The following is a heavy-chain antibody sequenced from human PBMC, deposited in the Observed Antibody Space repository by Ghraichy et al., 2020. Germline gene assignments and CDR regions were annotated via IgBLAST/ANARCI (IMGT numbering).Heavy chain of an antibody. CDR2: INHSGST. Sequence: SETLSLTCAVYGGSFSGYYWSWIRQPPGKGLEWIGEINHSGSTNYNPSLKSRVTISVDTSKNQFSLKLSSVTAADTAVYYCARGHHDFWSGYFYFDYWGQGTLVTVSS. CDR1: GGSFSGYY. D-gene: IGHD3-3*01. CDR3: ARGHHDFWSGYFYFDY. J-gene: IGHJ4*02. V-gene: IGHV4-34*01.